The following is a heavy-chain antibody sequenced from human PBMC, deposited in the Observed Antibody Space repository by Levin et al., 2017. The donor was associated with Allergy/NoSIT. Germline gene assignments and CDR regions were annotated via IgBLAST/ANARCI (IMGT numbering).Heavy chain of an antibody. Sequence: SETLSLTCTVSGGSISSSSYYWGWIRQPPGKGLEWIGSIYYSGSTYYNPSLKSRVTISVDTPKNQFSLKLSSVPAADTAVYYCARHWGYSGGWTGRTNFDYWGQGTLVTVSS. D-gene: IGHD6-19*01. CDR3: ARHWGYSGGWTGRTNFDY. CDR1: GGSISSSSYY. J-gene: IGHJ4*02. V-gene: IGHV4-39*01. CDR2: IYYSGST.